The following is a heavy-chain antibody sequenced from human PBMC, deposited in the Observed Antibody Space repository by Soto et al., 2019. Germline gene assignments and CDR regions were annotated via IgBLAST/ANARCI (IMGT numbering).Heavy chain of an antibody. V-gene: IGHV3-11*01. Sequence: QVQLVESGGGLVKPGGSLRLSCAASGFTFSDYYMSWVRQAPGKGLEWVSYISPSGGTVYHADSVKGRFTISRDNAKTSLSLQMNSLTPGETAVYYCARLGQFDYWGQGTLVTVSS. J-gene: IGHJ4*02. D-gene: IGHD7-27*01. CDR2: ISPSGGTV. CDR1: GFTFSDYY. CDR3: ARLGQFDY.